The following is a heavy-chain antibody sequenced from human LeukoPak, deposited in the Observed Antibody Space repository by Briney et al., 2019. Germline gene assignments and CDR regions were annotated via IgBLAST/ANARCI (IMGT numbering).Heavy chain of an antibody. CDR2: IYYSGST. D-gene: IGHD3-16*01. J-gene: IGHJ6*02. V-gene: IGHV4-59*11. Sequence: SETLSLTCTVSGGSISSHYWSWIRQPLGKGLEWIGYIYYSGSTNYNPSLKSRVTISVDTSKNQFSLKLSSVTAADTAVYYCARLIDYYGMDVWGQGTTVTVSS. CDR1: GGSISSHY. CDR3: ARLIDYYGMDV.